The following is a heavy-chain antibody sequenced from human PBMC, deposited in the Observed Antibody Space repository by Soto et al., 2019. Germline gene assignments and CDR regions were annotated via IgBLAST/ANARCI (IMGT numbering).Heavy chain of an antibody. CDR3: ARGRNYDILTGYSEAPFDY. Sequence: PSETLSLTCAVSDGSISRGGYSWSWIRQPPGKGLEWIGYIYHSGSTYYNPSLKSRVTISVDRSKNQFSLKLSSVTAADTAVYYCARGRNYDILTGYSEAPFDYWGQGTLVTVSS. V-gene: IGHV4-30-2*01. D-gene: IGHD3-9*01. CDR2: IYHSGST. CDR1: DGSISRGGYS. J-gene: IGHJ4*02.